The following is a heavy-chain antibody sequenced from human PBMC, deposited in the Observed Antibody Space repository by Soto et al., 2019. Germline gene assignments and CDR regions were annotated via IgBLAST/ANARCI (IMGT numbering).Heavy chain of an antibody. CDR3: ARRGSSFEVTRRMERNWFDP. J-gene: IGHJ5*02. CDR2: FYPRGST. V-gene: IGHV4-39*01. Sequence: PSETLSLTCTVSGHSISSSIYNWGWIRQPPGQGLEWIGSFYPRGSTNYNPSLKSRVTISVDTSRNHFSLNLRSVTAADTAVYYCARRGSSFEVTRRMERNWFDPWGQGALVTVYS. CDR1: GHSISSSIYN. D-gene: IGHD6-13*01.